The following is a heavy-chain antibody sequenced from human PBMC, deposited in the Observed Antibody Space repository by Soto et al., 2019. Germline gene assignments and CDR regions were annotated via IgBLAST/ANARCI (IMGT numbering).Heavy chain of an antibody. CDR2: IIPIFGTA. D-gene: IGHD2-2*01. CDR3: ARGDIVLVPAAKEDYYYYGMDV. Sequence: ASVKVSCKASGGTFSSYAISWVRQAPGQGLEWMGGIIPIFGTANYAQKFQGRVTITADESTSTAYMELSSLRSEDTAVYYCARGDIVLVPAAKEDYYYYGMDVWGQGTTVTVSS. J-gene: IGHJ6*02. V-gene: IGHV1-69*13. CDR1: GGTFSSYA.